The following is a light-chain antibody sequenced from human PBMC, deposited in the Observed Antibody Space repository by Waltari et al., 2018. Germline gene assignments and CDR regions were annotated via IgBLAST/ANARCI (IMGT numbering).Light chain of an antibody. CDR2: DDS. CDR1: SSNIGSPYN. CDR3: QSYDSGLNGVF. Sequence: QSVLTQPPSVSGAPGQRVTISCTGSSSNIGSPYNVHWYQQVPGRAPKLLIYDDSHRPSGVPDRFSGSKSGTSASLAITGLQAEDEAEYFCQSYDSGLNGVFFGGGTKVTVL. V-gene: IGLV1-40*01. J-gene: IGLJ2*01.